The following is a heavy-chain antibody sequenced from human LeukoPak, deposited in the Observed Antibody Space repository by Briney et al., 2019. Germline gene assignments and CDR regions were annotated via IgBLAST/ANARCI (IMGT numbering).Heavy chain of an antibody. CDR3: AREGGGYSYGLHYFDY. CDR2: IIPIYGTA. CDR1: GGTFSSYA. Sequence: SVTVSCKASGGTFSSYAISWVRQAPGQGLEWVGGIIPIYGTANYQHQSQARVTITADESTSTAYMELSSLRSEDTAVYYCAREGGGYSYGLHYFDYWGQGTLVTVSS. D-gene: IGHD5-18*01. V-gene: IGHV1-69*13. J-gene: IGHJ4*02.